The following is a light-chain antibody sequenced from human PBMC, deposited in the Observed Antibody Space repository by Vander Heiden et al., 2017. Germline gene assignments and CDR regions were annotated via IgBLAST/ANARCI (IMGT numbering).Light chain of an antibody. Sequence: QSALTPPASVSGSPGQSITISCPGTSSDVGGYNNVSWYQQHPGKAPKLMIYDVSNRPAGVSNRFSGSKSGNTASLTISGLQAEDEADYYCSSYTSSSTVVVGGGTKLTVL. CDR2: DVS. CDR3: SSYTSSSTVV. J-gene: IGLJ2*01. V-gene: IGLV2-14*01. CDR1: SSDVGGYNN.